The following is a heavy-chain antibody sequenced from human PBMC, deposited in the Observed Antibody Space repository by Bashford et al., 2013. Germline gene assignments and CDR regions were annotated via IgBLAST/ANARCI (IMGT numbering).Heavy chain of an antibody. J-gene: IGHJ3*01. CDR2: VNWNGGSA. V-gene: IGHV3-20*03. D-gene: IGHD3-3*01. Sequence: VRQAPGKGLEWVSGVNWNGGSAVYADSVKGRFTISRDNANNSLYLQMNSLRAEDTALYYCARERFYGSDAFDLWGQGTMVTVSS. CDR3: ARERFYGSDAFDL.